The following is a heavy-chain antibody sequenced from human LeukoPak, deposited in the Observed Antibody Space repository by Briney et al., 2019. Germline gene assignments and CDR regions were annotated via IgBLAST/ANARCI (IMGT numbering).Heavy chain of an antibody. J-gene: IGHJ4*02. CDR1: GFTFSSYA. D-gene: IGHD2-15*01. Sequence: PGRSLRLPCAASGFTFSSYAMRWVRQAPGKGLEWVSGISWNSGSIGYADSVKGRFTISRDNAKNSLYLQMNSLRAEDTALYYCAKGVVSAVVQYFFDYWGQGTLVTVSS. CDR2: ISWNSGSI. V-gene: IGHV3-9*01. CDR3: AKGVVSAVVQYFFDY.